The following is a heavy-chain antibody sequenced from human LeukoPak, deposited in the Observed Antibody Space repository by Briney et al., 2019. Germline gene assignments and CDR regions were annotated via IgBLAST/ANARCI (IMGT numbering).Heavy chain of an antibody. CDR3: AKALRRQQWLVLGY. CDR2: TRYDGSNK. CDR1: GFTFSSYG. J-gene: IGHJ4*02. Sequence: GGSLRLSCAASGFTFSSYGMHWVRQAPGKGLEWVAFTRYDGSNKYYADSVKGRFTISRDNSKNTLYLQMNSLRAEDTAVYYCAKALRRQQWLVLGYWGQGTLVTVSS. V-gene: IGHV3-30*02. D-gene: IGHD6-19*01.